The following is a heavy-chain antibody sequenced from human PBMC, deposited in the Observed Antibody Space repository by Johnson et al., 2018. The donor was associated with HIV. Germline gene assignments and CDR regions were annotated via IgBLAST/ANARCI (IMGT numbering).Heavy chain of an antibody. CDR1: GFTVSSNY. CDR2: IYSGRST. D-gene: IGHD3-10*01. CDR3: ARLFYYEAFDI. Sequence: EVQLVESGGGLIQHGGSLRLSCAASGFTVSSNYMTWVRQAPGKGLEWVSVIYSGRSTYYADSVKGRFTISRDNSKNTLFLQMNSLRAEDTAVYYCARLFYYEAFDIWGQGTMVTVSS. J-gene: IGHJ3*02. V-gene: IGHV3-53*01.